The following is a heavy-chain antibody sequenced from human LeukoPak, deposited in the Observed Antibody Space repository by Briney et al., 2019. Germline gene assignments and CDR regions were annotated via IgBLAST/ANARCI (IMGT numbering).Heavy chain of an antibody. CDR2: INPSGGST. CDR3: ARDKGHCSGGSCYYYYYMDV. Sequence: ASVKVSCKASGGTFSSYAISWVRQAPGQGLEWMGIINPSGGSTSYAQKFQGRVTMTRDMSTSTVYMELSSLRSEDTAVYYCARDKGHCSGGSCYYYYYMDVWGKGTTVTVSS. J-gene: IGHJ6*03. V-gene: IGHV1-46*01. CDR1: GGTFSSYA. D-gene: IGHD2-15*01.